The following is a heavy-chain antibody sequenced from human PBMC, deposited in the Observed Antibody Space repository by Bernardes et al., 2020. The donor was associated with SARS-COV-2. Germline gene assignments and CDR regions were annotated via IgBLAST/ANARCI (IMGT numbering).Heavy chain of an antibody. CDR3: ARDRPNFRPSTTTLDY. CDR1: GYIFFTYG. J-gene: IGHJ4*02. D-gene: IGHD1-1*01. V-gene: IGHV1-18*04. Sequence: AGVKASCKSFGYIFFTYGLAGVRQPPGQGLEWLGGISTYNKDTKIAQKFQGRVTMTTDTSTNTAYMELRSLRPDDTAVYYCARDRPNFRPSTTTLDYWGQGTLVTVSS. CDR2: ISTYNKDT.